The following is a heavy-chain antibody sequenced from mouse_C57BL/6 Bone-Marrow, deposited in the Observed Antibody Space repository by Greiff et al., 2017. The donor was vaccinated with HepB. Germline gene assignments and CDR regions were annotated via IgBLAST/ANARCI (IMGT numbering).Heavy chain of an antibody. CDR1: GFTFSSYG. CDR2: ISSGGSYT. V-gene: IGHV5-6*02. D-gene: IGHD1-1*01. Sequence: EVKLQESGGDLVKPGGSLKLSCAASGFTFSSYGMSWVRQTPDKRLEWVATISSGGSYTYYPDSVKGRFTISRDNAKNTLYLQMSSLKSEDTAMYYCARRPYYYGSSGDYWGQGTTLTVSS. J-gene: IGHJ2*01. CDR3: ARRPYYYGSSGDY.